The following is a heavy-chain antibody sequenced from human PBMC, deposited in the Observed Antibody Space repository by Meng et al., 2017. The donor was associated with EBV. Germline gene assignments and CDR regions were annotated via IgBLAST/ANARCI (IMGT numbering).Heavy chain of an antibody. CDR1: GYTFTSNA. J-gene: IGHJ4*02. V-gene: IGHV1-3*01. D-gene: IGHD3-10*01. Sequence: VRLVQFGGQVKKPGAAVQVPSKAAGYTFTSNAMHWVRQVREQRLEWMGWINAGNGNTKSSQKSPGRVTITRDTSASTAYMELSSLRSEDTAVYYCARDGGYYYGSGSYYFDYWGQGTLVTVSS. CDR2: INAGNGNT. CDR3: ARDGGYYYGSGSYYFDY.